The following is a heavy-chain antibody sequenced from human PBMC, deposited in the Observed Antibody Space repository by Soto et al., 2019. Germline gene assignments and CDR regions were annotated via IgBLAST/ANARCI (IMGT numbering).Heavy chain of an antibody. J-gene: IGHJ4*02. V-gene: IGHV3-23*01. Sequence: EVQLLESGGGLVQSGGSLRLSCAASGFTFSSYAMSWVRQAPGKGLEWVSAISGSGGSTYYADSVKGRFTISRDNSKNTLYLQMNSLRAEDTAVYYCAKDGGIAARRSGVFDYWGQGTLVTVSS. D-gene: IGHD6-6*01. CDR2: ISGSGGST. CDR3: AKDGGIAARRSGVFDY. CDR1: GFTFSSYA.